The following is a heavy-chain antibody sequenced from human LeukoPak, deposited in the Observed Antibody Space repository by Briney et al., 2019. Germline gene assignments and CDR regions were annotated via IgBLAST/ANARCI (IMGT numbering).Heavy chain of an antibody. V-gene: IGHV4-61*05. CDR2: IYYSGST. Sequence: PSETRSLTCTVAGGSISSSSYYGGWIRQPPGKGLEWIGYIYYSGSTNYNPSLKSRVTISVDTSKNQFSLKLSSVTAADTAVYYCASGSYSPDAFDIWGQGTMVTVSS. CDR1: GGSISSSSYY. D-gene: IGHD1-26*01. J-gene: IGHJ3*02. CDR3: ASGSYSPDAFDI.